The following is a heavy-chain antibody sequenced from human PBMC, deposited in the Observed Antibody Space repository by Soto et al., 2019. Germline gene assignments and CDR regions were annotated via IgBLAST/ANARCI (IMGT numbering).Heavy chain of an antibody. CDR2: IYSGGST. D-gene: IGHD3-3*01. J-gene: IGHJ6*03. CDR1: GFTVSRNY. V-gene: IGHV3-66*01. Sequence: EVQLVESGGGLVQPGGSLRLFCAASGFTVSRNYMSWVRQAPGKGLEWVSVIYSGGSTYYADSVKGRFTISRDNSKNKLYLQMNSLRAEDTAVYYCAREDKEFWSGYGSSYYYYYMDVWGKGTTVTVSS. CDR3: AREDKEFWSGYGSSYYYYYMDV.